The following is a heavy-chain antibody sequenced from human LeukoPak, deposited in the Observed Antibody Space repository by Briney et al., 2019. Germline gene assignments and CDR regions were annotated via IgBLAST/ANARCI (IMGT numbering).Heavy chain of an antibody. CDR2: ISGSDGNT. V-gene: IGHV3-23*01. Sequence: GGSLRLSCAASGFTFNNYAMSWVRQAPGKGLEWVASISGSDGNTYYADSVKDRFTISRDNSKNTMYLQMKSLRAEDTAVYYCARGLWLTLNYFDYWGQGTLVTVSS. CDR1: GFTFNNYA. CDR3: ARGLWLTLNYFDY. D-gene: IGHD5-18*01. J-gene: IGHJ4*02.